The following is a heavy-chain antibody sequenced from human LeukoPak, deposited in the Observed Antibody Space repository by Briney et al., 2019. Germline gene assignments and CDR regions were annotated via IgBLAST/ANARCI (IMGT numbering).Heavy chain of an antibody. CDR3: TRDRGTYNWLDP. J-gene: IGHJ5*02. Sequence: PGGSLKLSCAASGFTLSDSAIHWVRQASGNGLEWVGLIDRPAKSYATAYGASVGGRFTISRDDSKNTAYLQMDSLKTDDTALYYCTRDRGTYNWLDPWGQGTLVTVSS. CDR2: IDRPAKSYAT. CDR1: GFTLSDSA. V-gene: IGHV3-73*01. D-gene: IGHD1-26*01.